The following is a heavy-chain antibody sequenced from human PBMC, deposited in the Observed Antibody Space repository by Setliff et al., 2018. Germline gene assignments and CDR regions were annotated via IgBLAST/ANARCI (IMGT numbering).Heavy chain of an antibody. CDR2: IIPIFGTT. CDR1: GGTFKNYG. J-gene: IGHJ6*03. Sequence: SVKVSCKASGGTFKNYGISWVRQAPGQGLESMGGIIPIFGTTNYAQKFQGRATIITDESTSTAYMELSSLRSEDTAVYYCAREGVDSRSSTDYRYYMDVWGKGTTVTV. D-gene: IGHD6-6*01. CDR3: AREGVDSRSSTDYRYYMDV. V-gene: IGHV1-69*05.